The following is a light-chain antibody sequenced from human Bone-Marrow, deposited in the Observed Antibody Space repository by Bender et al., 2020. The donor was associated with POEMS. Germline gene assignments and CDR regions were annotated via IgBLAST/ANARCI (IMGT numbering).Light chain of an antibody. J-gene: IGLJ1*01. Sequence: QSVLTQPPSVSGAPGQRVTISCTGSSSNIGAGYDVHWYQQVPGTAPKVVIYDSTSRPSGVPGRFSGSKSGTSASLAITGLQAEDEADFYCQSYDSSLSVYVFGTGTKVTVL. CDR3: QSYDSSLSVYV. CDR2: DST. V-gene: IGLV1-40*01. CDR1: SSNIGAGYD.